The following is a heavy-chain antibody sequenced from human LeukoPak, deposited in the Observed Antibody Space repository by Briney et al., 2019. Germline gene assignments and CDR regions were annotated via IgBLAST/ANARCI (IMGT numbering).Heavy chain of an antibody. CDR1: GGSISSYY. CDR3: ARAGASTSRARFDS. CDR2: IYYSGST. Sequence: PSETLSLTCTVSGGSISSYYWSWIRQPPGKGLEWIGHIYYSGSTNYNPSLKSRVTISIDTSKNQFSLKLSSVTAADTAVYYCARAGASTSRARFDSWGQGTLVTVSS. J-gene: IGHJ4*02. D-gene: IGHD1-26*01. V-gene: IGHV4-59*01.